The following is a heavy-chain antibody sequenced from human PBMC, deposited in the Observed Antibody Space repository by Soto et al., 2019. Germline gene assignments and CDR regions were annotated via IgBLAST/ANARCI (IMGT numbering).Heavy chain of an antibody. CDR1: GGTFSRYA. CDR3: ARFLSGYDPFDY. D-gene: IGHD5-12*01. CDR2: IIPIFGTA. J-gene: IGHJ4*02. V-gene: IGHV1-69*06. Sequence: KVSCTASGGTFSRYAISWVRQAPGQGLEWMGGIIPIFGTANYAQKFQGRVTITADKSTSTAYMELSSLRSEDTAVYYCARFLSGYDPFDYWGQGTLVTVSS.